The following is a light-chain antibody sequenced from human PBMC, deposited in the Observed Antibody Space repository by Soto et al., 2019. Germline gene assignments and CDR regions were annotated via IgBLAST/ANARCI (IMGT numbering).Light chain of an antibody. V-gene: IGKV3-11*01. Sequence: EIVLTQSPTTLSLSPGERATVSCRASQNVNNWLAWYQQKPGQAPRLLIYDASRRATGIPARFSGSGSGTDFTLTISSLEPEDSAVYYCQHRNDWPLTFGGGTKVEIK. CDR1: QNVNNW. CDR3: QHRNDWPLT. CDR2: DAS. J-gene: IGKJ4*01.